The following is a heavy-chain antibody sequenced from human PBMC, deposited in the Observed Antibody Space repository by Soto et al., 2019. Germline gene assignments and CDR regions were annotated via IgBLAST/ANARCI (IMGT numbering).Heavy chain of an antibody. CDR2: ISSSSGYI. Sequence: EVQLVESGGGLVKPGGSLRLSCAASGFTFSSHTMTWVRQAPGKGLEWVSSISSSSGYIHYADSVKGRFTISRDNANNSLYLQMNSLRAEDTALYYCAGRIAAGGGLDVWGQGTTVSVSS. D-gene: IGHD6-13*01. J-gene: IGHJ6*02. CDR3: AGRIAAGGGLDV. CDR1: GFTFSSHT. V-gene: IGHV3-21*02.